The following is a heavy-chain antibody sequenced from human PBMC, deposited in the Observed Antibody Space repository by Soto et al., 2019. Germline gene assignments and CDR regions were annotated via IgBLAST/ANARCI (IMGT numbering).Heavy chain of an antibody. J-gene: IGHJ6*01. D-gene: IGHD5-12*01. Sequence: WETLSLSCTVSGGSSCRYCWSWIRQPAGKGMECIGYIYYNGSANYNHHLKSRVTISVETSKNHLSMQLRSVTAADTAVYYCASDRPHRASGYPLSPQSYYYVMDVWVQGNTVT. CDR2: IYYNGSA. CDR1: GGSSCRYC. CDR3: ASDRPHRASGYPLSPQSYYYVMDV. V-gene: IGHV4-59*01.